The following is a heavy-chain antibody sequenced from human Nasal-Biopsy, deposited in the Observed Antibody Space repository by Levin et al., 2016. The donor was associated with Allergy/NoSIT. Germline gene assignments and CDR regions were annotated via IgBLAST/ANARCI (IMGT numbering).Heavy chain of an antibody. J-gene: IGHJ6*02. CDR3: ASRGAAAVYGLDV. CDR2: VYFSGNT. V-gene: IGHV4-30-4*07. D-gene: IGHD6-13*01. CDR1: SGSIRSRGYS. Sequence: SETLSLTCSVSSGSIRSRGYSWNWIRQPPGKGLEWIGYVYFSGNTYYSPSLKSRLTISLDTSKNQFSLRLTSVTAADTAVYYCASRGAAAVYGLDVWGPGTTVTVSS.